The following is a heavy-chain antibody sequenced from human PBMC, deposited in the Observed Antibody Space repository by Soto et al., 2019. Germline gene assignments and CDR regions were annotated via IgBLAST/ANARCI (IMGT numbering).Heavy chain of an antibody. J-gene: IGHJ3*02. Sequence: QITLKESGPTLVKPTQTLTLTCTFSGFSFRISGVGVGWIRQPPGKALEWLALIYWDDDKRYSPSLKSRLTITKDTSKNQVVLTMTNMDPVDTATYYCLHSATVSDAFDIWGQGTMVTVSS. D-gene: IGHD2-15*01. CDR1: GFSFRISGVG. CDR3: LHSATVSDAFDI. CDR2: IYWDDDK. V-gene: IGHV2-5*02.